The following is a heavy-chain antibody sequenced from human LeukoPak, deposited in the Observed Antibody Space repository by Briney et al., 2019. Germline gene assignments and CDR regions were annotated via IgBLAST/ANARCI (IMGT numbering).Heavy chain of an antibody. CDR2: ISGSGETT. CDR1: GFTFSSYA. V-gene: IGHV3-23*01. J-gene: IGHJ6*02. CDR3: AKDRVVATTYSYYYYGMDV. Sequence: PGGSLRLSCAASGFTFSSYAMSWVRQAPGKGLEWVSAISGSGETTYYADSVKGRFTISRDNSRNTLYLEMNSLKVEDTAVYYCAKDRVVATTYSYYYYGMDVWGQGTKVTVSS. D-gene: IGHD5-12*01.